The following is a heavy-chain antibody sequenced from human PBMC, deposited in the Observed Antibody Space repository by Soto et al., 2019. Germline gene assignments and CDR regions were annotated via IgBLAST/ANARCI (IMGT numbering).Heavy chain of an antibody. CDR3: AREWIQLWLHYYYGMDV. D-gene: IGHD5-18*01. J-gene: IGHJ6*02. V-gene: IGHV3-74*01. CDR2: INSDGSST. Sequence: GGSLRLSCAASGFTFSSYWMHWVRQAPGKGLVWVSRINSDGSSTSYADSVKGRFTISRDNAKNTLYLQMNSLRAEDTAVYYCAREWIQLWLHYYYGMDVWGQGATVTVSS. CDR1: GFTFSSYW.